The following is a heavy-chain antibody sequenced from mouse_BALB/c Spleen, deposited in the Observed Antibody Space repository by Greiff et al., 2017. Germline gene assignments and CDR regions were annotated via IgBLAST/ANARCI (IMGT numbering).Heavy chain of an antibody. Sequence: QVQLQQSGPGLVAPSQSLSITCTVSGFSLTGYGVNWVRQPPGKGLEWLGMIWGDGSTDYNSALKSRLSISKDNSKSQVFLKMNSLQTDDTARYYCARADDYDGYYYAMDYWGQGTSVTVSS. J-gene: IGHJ4*01. V-gene: IGHV2-6-7*01. CDR3: ARADDYDGYYYAMDY. CDR1: GFSLTGYG. D-gene: IGHD2-4*01. CDR2: IWGDGST.